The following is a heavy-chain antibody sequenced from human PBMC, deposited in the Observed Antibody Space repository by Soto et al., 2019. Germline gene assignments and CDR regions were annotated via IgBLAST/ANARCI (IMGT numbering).Heavy chain of an antibody. Sequence: SETLSLTCTVSGGSISSSNWWSWVRQPPGKGLEWIGEIYHSGSTNYNPSLKSRVTISVDKSKNQFSLKLSSVTAADTAVYYCARAAAGGYSGYEVFDYWGQGTLVTVSS. J-gene: IGHJ4*02. V-gene: IGHV4-4*02. CDR1: GGSISSSNW. D-gene: IGHD5-12*01. CDR3: ARAAAGGYSGYEVFDY. CDR2: IYHSGST.